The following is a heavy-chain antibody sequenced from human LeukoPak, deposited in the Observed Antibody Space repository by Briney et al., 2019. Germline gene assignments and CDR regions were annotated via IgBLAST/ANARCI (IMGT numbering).Heavy chain of an antibody. CDR1: GGSISSSSYY. J-gene: IGHJ4*02. D-gene: IGHD3-22*01. V-gene: IGHV4-39*01. CDR2: IYYSGST. CDR3: ARFPRSRYYYDSSGLY. Sequence: PSETLSLTCTVSGGSISSSSYYWGWIRQPPGKGLEWIGSIYYSGSTHYNPSLKSRVTISVDTSKNQFSLKLSSVTAADTAVYYCARFPRSRYYYDSSGLYWGQGTLVTVSS.